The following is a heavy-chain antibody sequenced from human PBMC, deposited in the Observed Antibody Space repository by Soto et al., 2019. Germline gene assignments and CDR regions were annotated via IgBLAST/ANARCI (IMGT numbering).Heavy chain of an antibody. V-gene: IGHV6-1*01. CDR1: VDSVSSTSAA. J-gene: IGHJ4*02. D-gene: IGHD6-19*01. Sequence: SQTLSLTCAISVDSVSSTSAAWSWIRQSPSRGLEWLGRTYYRSKRYSDYAVSVKSRITINPDTSKNQFSLQLNSVTPEDTAVYYCARGSYYSGWVWGQGTLVTVSS. CDR3: ARGSYYSGWV. CDR2: TYYRSKRYS.